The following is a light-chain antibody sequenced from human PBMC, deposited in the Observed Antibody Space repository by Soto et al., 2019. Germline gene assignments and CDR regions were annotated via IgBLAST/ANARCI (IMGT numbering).Light chain of an antibody. Sequence: EIVMPQTPATLSVSQGERATLSCSVTQSVRTNLAWYQQKPGQAPMLLIYGAFTSSTGIPATFSGSGSGTEFTLTISSLQSEYFAVYYCQQYNNWPPYTFSRGTKLEIK. J-gene: IGKJ2*01. CDR2: GAF. V-gene: IGKV3-15*01. CDR1: QSVRTN. CDR3: QQYNNWPPYT.